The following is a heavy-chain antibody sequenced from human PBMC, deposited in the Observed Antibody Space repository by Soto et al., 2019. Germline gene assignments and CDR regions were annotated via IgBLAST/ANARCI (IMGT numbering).Heavy chain of an antibody. V-gene: IGHV1-69*01. CDR3: AASGRDGLVYASKHIQGVAI. D-gene: IGHD2-8*01. CDR2: INPLFNVA. J-gene: IGHJ3*02. CDR1: GGTFSNFA. Sequence: QVQLVQSGPEVKKPGSSVKVSCEASGGTFSNFAVNWVRQAPGQGLEWVGGINPLFNVAKYAQNFEGRVTIVGDDSTSFANIVLSTLRSDDTAVHYRAASGRDGLVYASKHIQGVAIRGQGTMATGSS.